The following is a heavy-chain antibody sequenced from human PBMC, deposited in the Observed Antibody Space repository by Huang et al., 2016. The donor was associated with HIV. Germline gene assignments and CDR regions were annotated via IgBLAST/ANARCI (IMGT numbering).Heavy chain of an antibody. CDR1: GYIFIGYY. J-gene: IGHJ4*02. V-gene: IGHV1-2*06. CDR2: IHPNRGVT. D-gene: IGHD3-16*01. Sequence: QVQLVQSGAEVKKPGASVKVSCKASGYIFIGYYIQWVRQAPGPGLEWMGRIHPNRGVTKYAEKFQGRVTMTRDTSIDTAYMEVRSLRTDDTAVYYCARSPLLGESSSALEFWGQGTLAIVSS. CDR3: ARSPLLGESSSALEF.